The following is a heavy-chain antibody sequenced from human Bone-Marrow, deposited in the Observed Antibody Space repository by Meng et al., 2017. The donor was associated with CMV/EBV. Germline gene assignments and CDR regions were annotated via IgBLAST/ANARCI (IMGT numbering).Heavy chain of an antibody. J-gene: IGHJ4*02. V-gene: IGHV3-30*02. CDR3: AKDLALLTIFGVGDD. CDR1: GFTFSSYA. Sequence: GESLKISCAASGFTFSSYAMHWVRQAPGKGLEWVAFIRYDGSNKYYADSVKGRFTISRDNSKNTLYLQMNSLRAEDTAVYYCAKDLALLTIFGVGDDWGQGTRVTGSS. CDR2: IRYDGSNK. D-gene: IGHD3-3*01.